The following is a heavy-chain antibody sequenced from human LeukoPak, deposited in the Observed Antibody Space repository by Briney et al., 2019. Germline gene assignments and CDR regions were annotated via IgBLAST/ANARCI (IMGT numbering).Heavy chain of an antibody. CDR2: IYYSGST. V-gene: IGHV4-39*07. CDR1: GGSMSSSSYY. J-gene: IGHJ4*02. Sequence: SETLSLTCTVSGGSMSSSSYYWGWIRQPPGKGLKWIGSIYYSGSTYQNPSLKSRVTISVDTSKNQFSLKLSSVTAADTAVYYCARVPTVTFFDYWGQGTLVTVSS. D-gene: IGHD4-17*01. CDR3: ARVPTVTFFDY.